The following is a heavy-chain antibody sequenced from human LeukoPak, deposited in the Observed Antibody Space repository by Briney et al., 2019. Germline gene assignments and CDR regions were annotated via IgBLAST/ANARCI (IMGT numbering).Heavy chain of an antibody. V-gene: IGHV3-30*18. CDR2: ISYDGSNK. CDR3: AKLTGSYYGSGSCSAFDY. CDR1: GFTFSSYG. J-gene: IGHJ4*02. Sequence: GRSLRLSCAASGFTFSSYGMHWVRQAPGKGLEWVAVISYDGSNKYYADSVKGRFTISRDNSKNTLYLQMNSLRAEDTAVYYCAKLTGSYYGSGSCSAFDYWGQGTLVTVSS. D-gene: IGHD3-10*01.